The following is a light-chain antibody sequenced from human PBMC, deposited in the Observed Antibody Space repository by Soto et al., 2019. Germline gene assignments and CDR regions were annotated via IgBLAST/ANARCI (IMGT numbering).Light chain of an antibody. V-gene: IGKV3-20*01. Sequence: DIVLTQSPGTLSLSPGERATLSCRASQSVSSSYLAWYQQKSGQAPRLLIYGASSRATGIPDRFSGSGSGTDFTLTISRLEPEDFAVYYCQQYGSSPLTFGQGTKWIS. CDR2: GAS. CDR1: QSVSSSY. CDR3: QQYGSSPLT. J-gene: IGKJ1*01.